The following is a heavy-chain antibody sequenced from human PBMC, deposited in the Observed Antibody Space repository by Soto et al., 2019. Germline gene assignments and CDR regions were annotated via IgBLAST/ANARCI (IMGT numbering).Heavy chain of an antibody. V-gene: IGHV3-30*18. CDR1: GFTFSSYG. J-gene: IGHJ6*02. CDR2: ISYDGSNK. D-gene: IGHD6-13*01. CDR3: AKPRIAAAGSPDYYYGMDV. Sequence: GGSLRLSCAASGFTFSSYGMHWVRQAPGKGLEWVAVISYDGSNKYYADSVKGRFTISRDNSKNTLYLQMNSLRAEDTAVYYCAKPRIAAAGSPDYYYGMDVWGQGTTVTVSS.